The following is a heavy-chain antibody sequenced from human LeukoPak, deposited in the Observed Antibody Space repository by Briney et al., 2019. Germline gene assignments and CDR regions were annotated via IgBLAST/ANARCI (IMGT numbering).Heavy chain of an antibody. CDR3: ARDYGSGYPFDY. D-gene: IGHD3-22*01. V-gene: IGHV1-69*05. CDR1: GGTFSSYA. J-gene: IGHJ4*02. Sequence: SVKVSCKASGGTFSSYAISWVRQAPGQGLEWMGRIIPIFGTANYAQKFQGRVAITTDESTSTAYMELSSLRSEDTAVYYCARDYGSGYPFDYWGQGTLVTVSS. CDR2: IIPIFGTA.